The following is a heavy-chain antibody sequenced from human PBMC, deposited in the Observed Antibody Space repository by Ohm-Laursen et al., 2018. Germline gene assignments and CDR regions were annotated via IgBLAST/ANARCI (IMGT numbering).Heavy chain of an antibody. Sequence: SVKVSCNASGFTFTSSAVQWVRQARGQRLEWIGWIVVGSGNTNYAQKFQERVTITRDMSTSTAYMELSSLRSEDTAVYYCAATSTPYYHYYGMDVWGQGTTVTVSS. V-gene: IGHV1-58*01. D-gene: IGHD4-11*01. CDR2: IVVGSGNT. J-gene: IGHJ6*02. CDR1: GFTFTSSA. CDR3: AATSTPYYHYYGMDV.